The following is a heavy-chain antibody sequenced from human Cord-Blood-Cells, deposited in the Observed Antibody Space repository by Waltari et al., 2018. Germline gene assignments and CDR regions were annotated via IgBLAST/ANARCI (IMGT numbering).Heavy chain of an antibody. V-gene: IGHV4-34*01. CDR2: INHSGST. CDR3: ARRAFYYYDSSGYYY. CDR1: GGSFSGYY. J-gene: IGHJ4*02. Sequence: QVQLQQWGAGLLKPSATLSLTCAVYGGSFSGYYWSWIRPPPGKGLEWIGEINHSGSTNYNPSLKSRVTISVDTSKNQFSLKLSSVTAADTAVYYCARRAFYYYDSSGYYYWGQGTLVTVSS. D-gene: IGHD3-22*01.